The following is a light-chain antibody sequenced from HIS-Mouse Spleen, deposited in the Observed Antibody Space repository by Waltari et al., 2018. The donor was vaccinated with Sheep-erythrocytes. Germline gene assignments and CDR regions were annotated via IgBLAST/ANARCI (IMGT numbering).Light chain of an antibody. CDR1: QSISSY. CDR2: AAS. J-gene: IGKJ4*01. CDR3: QQSYSTPPT. Sequence: DIQMTQSPSSLSASVGDRVTITCRASQSISSYLNWYQQKPGKAPKLLIYAASSLQSGVPSRFSGSGSGTEFTLTISSLQPEDFATYYCQQSYSTPPTFGGGTK. V-gene: IGKV1-39*01.